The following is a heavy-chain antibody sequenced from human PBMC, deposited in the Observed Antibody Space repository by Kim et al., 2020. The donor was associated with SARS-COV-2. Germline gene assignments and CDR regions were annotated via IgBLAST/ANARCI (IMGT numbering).Heavy chain of an antibody. D-gene: IGHD3-3*01. J-gene: IGHJ6*02. CDR3: ARDGLRGYEMDV. Sequence: YADSVRGRFTIARDTAQNSVYLQMNSLRDEDTAVYYWARDGLRGYEMDVWGQGTTVTVSS. V-gene: IGHV3-48*02.